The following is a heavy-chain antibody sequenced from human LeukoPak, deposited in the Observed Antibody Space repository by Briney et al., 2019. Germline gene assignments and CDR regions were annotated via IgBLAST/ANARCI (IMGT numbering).Heavy chain of an antibody. Sequence: GGSLRLSCAASGFTFSSYAMSWVRQAPGKGLEWVSSISGSGANTYYADSVKGRFTISRDNSKNTLYLQMNSLRAEDTAVYFCAKAPPIAVAGWLYYYYYMDVWGKGTTVTVSS. J-gene: IGHJ6*03. D-gene: IGHD6-19*01. V-gene: IGHV3-23*01. CDR2: ISGSGANT. CDR1: GFTFSSYA. CDR3: AKAPPIAVAGWLYYYYYMDV.